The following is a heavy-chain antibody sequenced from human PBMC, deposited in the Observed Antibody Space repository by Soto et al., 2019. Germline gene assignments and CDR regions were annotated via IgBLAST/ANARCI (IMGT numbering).Heavy chain of an antibody. J-gene: IGHJ4*02. CDR3: ARFAKEENPKLESWYAFDF. Sequence: VQLQESRPGLVKPSQTLSLTCTVSGGSIRSGGYFWSWVRQQPGKGLEWIGHIYYRGGTSYNPSLESRVAMSVDTSKNEFTLKVNSVTAADTAIYYCARFAKEENPKLESWYAFDFWGRGTLVTVSS. D-gene: IGHD6-13*01. V-gene: IGHV4-31*03. CDR1: GGSIRSGGYF. CDR2: IYYRGGT.